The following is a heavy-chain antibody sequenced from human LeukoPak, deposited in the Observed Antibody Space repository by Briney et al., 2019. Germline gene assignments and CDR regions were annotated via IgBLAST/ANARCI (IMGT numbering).Heavy chain of an antibody. Sequence: GGSLRLSCAASGFIFSDYAMSWVRQAPGQGLEWVSTISDDGSGTYYADSVKGRFTISRDNSKNTLFLQINSLRAEDSAVYYCATDRERDPSVYYLVGGQGTLITVSS. J-gene: IGHJ4*02. V-gene: IGHV3-23*01. D-gene: IGHD3-22*01. CDR2: ISDDGSGT. CDR3: ATDRERDPSVYYLV. CDR1: GFIFSDYA.